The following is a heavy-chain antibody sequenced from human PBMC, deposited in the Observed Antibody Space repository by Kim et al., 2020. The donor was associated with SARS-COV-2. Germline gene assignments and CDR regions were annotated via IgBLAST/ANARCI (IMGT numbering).Heavy chain of an antibody. CDR1: GYTFTSYG. CDR3: ARARFDCSGGSCYPPYFDY. CDR2: ISAYNGNT. Sequence: ASVKVSCKASGYTFTSYGISWVRQAPGQGLEWMGWISAYNGNTNYAQKLQGRVTMTTDTSTSTAYMELRSLRSDDTAVYYCARARFDCSGGSCYPPYFDYWGQGTLVTVSS. V-gene: IGHV1-18*01. J-gene: IGHJ4*02. D-gene: IGHD2-15*01.